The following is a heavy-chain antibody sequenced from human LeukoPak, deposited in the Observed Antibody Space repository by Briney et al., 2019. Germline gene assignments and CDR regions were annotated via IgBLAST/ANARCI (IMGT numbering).Heavy chain of an antibody. CDR1: GFTASRNF. D-gene: IGHD2-2*01. V-gene: IGHV3-53*01. CDR3: ARSPPASGFDY. CDR2: VDSGGDT. J-gene: IGHJ4*02. Sequence: RGSLRLSCAASGFTASRNFLSSVRQAPGKGLEWISIVDSGGDTYYGDTVKRRFTISREISKNTLYLQVNYFRAEDTAFYYCARSPPASGFDYWGQGTLVTVSS.